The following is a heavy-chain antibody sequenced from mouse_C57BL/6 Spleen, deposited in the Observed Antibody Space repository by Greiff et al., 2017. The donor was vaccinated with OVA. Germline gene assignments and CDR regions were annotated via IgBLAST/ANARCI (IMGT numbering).Heavy chain of an antibody. D-gene: IGHD1-1*01. CDR1: GFTFSDYG. CDR3: ARELLYDAMDY. J-gene: IGHJ4*01. Sequence: EVMLVESGGGLVKPGGSLKLSCAASGFTFSDYGMHWVRQAPEKGLEWVAYISSGSSTIYYADTVKGRFTISRDNAKNTLFLQMTSLRSEDTAMYYCARELLYDAMDYWGQGTSVTVSS. V-gene: IGHV5-17*01. CDR2: ISSGSSTI.